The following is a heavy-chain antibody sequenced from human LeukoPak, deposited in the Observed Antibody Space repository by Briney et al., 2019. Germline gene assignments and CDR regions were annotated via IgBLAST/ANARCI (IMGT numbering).Heavy chain of an antibody. Sequence: ASVKVSCKASGYTFTNYGISWVRQAPGQGLEWMGWISVYNGNTNYAQKVQGRVTMTTDTSTSTAYMELGSLRSDDTAVYSCARVGSPDSENSGWKLFFDYWGQGTLVTVSS. CDR3: ARVGSPDSENSGWKLFFDY. CDR2: ISVYNGNT. CDR1: GYTFTNYG. V-gene: IGHV1-18*01. D-gene: IGHD6-19*01. J-gene: IGHJ4*02.